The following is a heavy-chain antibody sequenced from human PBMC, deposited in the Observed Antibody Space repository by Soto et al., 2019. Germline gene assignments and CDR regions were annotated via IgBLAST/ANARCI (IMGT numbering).Heavy chain of an antibody. CDR2: IYYSWST. Sequence: QLQLQESGPGLVKPSQTLSLTCTVSGGSISSGGDSGSGLRHHPWKGLEWIGYIYYSWSTYYNPSLKSRVTISVDTSQNHFSLKLSSVTAADTAVYYCARATPYYYYGMDVCGPGTTVTVSS. J-gene: IGHJ6*02. D-gene: IGHD2-15*01. CDR1: GGSISSGGDS. V-gene: IGHV4-31*03. CDR3: ARATPYYYYGMDV.